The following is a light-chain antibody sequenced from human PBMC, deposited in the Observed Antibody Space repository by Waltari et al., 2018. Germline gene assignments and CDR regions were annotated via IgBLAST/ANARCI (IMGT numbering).Light chain of an antibody. CDR1: QSMSSC. J-gene: IGKJ4*01. V-gene: IGKV3-15*01. CDR3: QQYDKWPLT. Sequence: SRASQSMSSCLAWYQQKPGQAPRLLIHDASTRATSIPARFGGSGSGTEFTLTISSLQSEDFAVYYCQQYDKWPLTFGGGTEVEIK. CDR2: DAS.